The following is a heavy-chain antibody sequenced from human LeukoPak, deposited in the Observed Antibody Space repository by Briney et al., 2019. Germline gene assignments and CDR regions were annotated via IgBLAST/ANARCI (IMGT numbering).Heavy chain of an antibody. CDR1: GYTYTNYG. J-gene: IGHJ4*02. CDR2: ISPYNGNT. V-gene: IGHV1-18*01. Sequence: ASAKVSCKASGYTYTNYGISWVRQAPGQGLEWMGWISPYNGNTHYAQKFQGRVTMTTNTSTSTVYMELRSLRSDDTAAYYCAGLGYGANFIHYWGQGTLVTVSS. CDR3: AGLGYGANFIHY. D-gene: IGHD4/OR15-4a*01.